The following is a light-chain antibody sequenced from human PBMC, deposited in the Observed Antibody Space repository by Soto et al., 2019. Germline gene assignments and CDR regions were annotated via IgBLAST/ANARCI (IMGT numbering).Light chain of an antibody. V-gene: IGKV1-5*03. CDR1: QSISSW. CDR2: KAS. CDR3: QQYHSYSPT. J-gene: IGKJ2*01. Sequence: DIQMTQSPSTLSASVGDTVTITCRASQSISSWLAWYQQKPGKAPKLLIHKASTLESGVPSRFSGSGSGTDFSLTISSLQPDDFATYYCQQYHSYSPTFGQGTRLEIK.